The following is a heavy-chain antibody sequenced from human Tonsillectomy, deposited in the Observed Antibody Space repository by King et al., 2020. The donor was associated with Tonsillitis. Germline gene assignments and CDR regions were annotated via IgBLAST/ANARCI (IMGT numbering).Heavy chain of an antibody. J-gene: IGHJ4*02. D-gene: IGHD4-17*01. CDR1: GGSISTYY. CDR2: CHYTGIT. Sequence: HVQLQESGPGLVKPSETLSLTCTVSGGSISTYYWTWIRQPPGKGLERVGYCHYTGITNYNPSLKIRVTIALDTSKKQFSLRLSSVTAADTAVYYCAREPDGDYVLDYWGQGTLVTASS. CDR3: AREPDGDYVLDY. V-gene: IGHV4-59*01.